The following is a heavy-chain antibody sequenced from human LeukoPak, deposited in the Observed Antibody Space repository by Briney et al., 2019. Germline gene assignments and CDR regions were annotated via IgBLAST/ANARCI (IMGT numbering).Heavy chain of an antibody. Sequence: GGSLRLSCAASGFTFSSYAMSWVRQAPGKGLEWVSAISGSGGSTYYAGSVKGRFTISRDNSKNTLYLQMNSLRAEDTAVYYCAKAPQWLVDYFDYWGQGTLVTVSS. J-gene: IGHJ4*02. CDR3: AKAPQWLVDYFDY. V-gene: IGHV3-23*01. CDR1: GFTFSSYA. D-gene: IGHD6-19*01. CDR2: ISGSGGST.